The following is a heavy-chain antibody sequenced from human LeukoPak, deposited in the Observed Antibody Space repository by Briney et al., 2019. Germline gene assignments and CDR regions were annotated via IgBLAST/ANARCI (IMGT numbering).Heavy chain of an antibody. CDR3: TRVGYIDEGIDY. J-gene: IGHJ4*02. CDR1: GFTFSSYG. D-gene: IGHD5-24*01. V-gene: IGHV3-30*03. Sequence: GGSLRLSCAASGFTFSSYGMHWVRQAPGKGLEWVAVISYDGSNKYYADSVKGRFTISRDNAKNSLYLQMNSLRAEDTAIYYCTRVGYIDEGIDYWGQGTLVTVSS. CDR2: ISYDGSNK.